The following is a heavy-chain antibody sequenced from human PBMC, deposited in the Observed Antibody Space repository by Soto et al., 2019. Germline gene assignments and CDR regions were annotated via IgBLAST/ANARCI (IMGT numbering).Heavy chain of an antibody. Sequence: QVTLKESGPVLVKPTETLTLRCTVSGLSITDSEMGVSWICQPPGQPLEWLAHIDSSGEKSYRTFLKSRLAISKDTSKSQIALTMTIMDPADTATYYCARRHLAVAVSPWFDPWGQGIPVTVSS. D-gene: IGHD6-19*01. CDR2: IDSSGEK. V-gene: IGHV2-26*01. J-gene: IGHJ5*02. CDR3: ARRHLAVAVSPWFDP. CDR1: GLSITDSEMG.